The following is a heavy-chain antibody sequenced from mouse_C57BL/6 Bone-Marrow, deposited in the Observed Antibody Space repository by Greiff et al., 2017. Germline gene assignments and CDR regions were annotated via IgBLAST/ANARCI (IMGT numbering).Heavy chain of an antibody. Sequence: QVQLQQSGAELARPGASVKLSCTASGYTFTSYGISWVKQRTGQGLEWIGEIYPRSGNTYYNEKFKGKATMTADKSSRTAYMELRSLTSEDSAVYFCARGGYYEDGYFDVWGTGTTVTVSA. J-gene: IGHJ1*03. CDR3: ARGGYYEDGYFDV. V-gene: IGHV1-81*01. D-gene: IGHD2-4*01. CDR1: GYTFTSYG. CDR2: IYPRSGNT.